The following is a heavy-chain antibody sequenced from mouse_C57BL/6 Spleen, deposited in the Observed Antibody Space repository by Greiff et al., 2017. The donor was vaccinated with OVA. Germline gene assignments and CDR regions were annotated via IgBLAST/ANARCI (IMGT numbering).Heavy chain of an antibody. CDR1: GYTFTDYE. Sequence: QVQLKESGAELVRPGASVTLSCKASGYTFTDYEMHWVKQTPVHGLEWIGAIDPETGGTAYNQKFKGKAILTADKSSSTAYMELRSLTSEDSAVYYCTRVEGYYGSSYGYFDVWGTGTTVTVSS. CDR3: TRVEGYYGSSYGYFDV. V-gene: IGHV1-15*01. D-gene: IGHD1-1*01. CDR2: IDPETGGT. J-gene: IGHJ1*03.